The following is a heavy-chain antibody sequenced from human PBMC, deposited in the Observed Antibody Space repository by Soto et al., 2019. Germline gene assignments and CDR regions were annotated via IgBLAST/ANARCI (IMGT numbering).Heavy chain of an antibody. J-gene: IGHJ3*02. CDR2: INPSGGST. CDR3: ARLGTYYYDSSGYYPHDAFDI. Sequence: ASVKVSCKASGYTFTSYYMHWVRQAPGQGLEWMGIINPSGGSTSYAQKFQGRVTMTRDTSTSTVYMELSSLRSEDTAVYYCARLGTYYYDSSGYYPHDAFDIWGQGTMVTVSS. CDR1: GYTFTSYY. D-gene: IGHD3-22*01. V-gene: IGHV1-46*01.